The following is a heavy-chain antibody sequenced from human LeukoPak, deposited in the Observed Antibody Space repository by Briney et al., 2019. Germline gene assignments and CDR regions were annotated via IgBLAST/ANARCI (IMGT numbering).Heavy chain of an antibody. CDR3: ARGTTVIVRMRRFDP. V-gene: IGHV4-39*07. Sequence: SETLSLTCTVSGGSISSSSYYWGWIRQPPGKGLEWIGSIYYSGSTYYNPPLKSRVTISVDTSKNQFSLKLSSVTAADTAVYHCARGTTVIVRMRRFDPWGQGTLVTVSS. D-gene: IGHD3-10*01. J-gene: IGHJ5*02. CDR1: GGSISSSSYY. CDR2: IYYSGST.